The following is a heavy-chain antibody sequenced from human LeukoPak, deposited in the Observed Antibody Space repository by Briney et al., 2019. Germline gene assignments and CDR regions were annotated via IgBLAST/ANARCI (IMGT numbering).Heavy chain of an antibody. V-gene: IGHV1-69-2*01. Sequence: ASVKLSCKVSGYTFTDYYMHWVPQAPGKGLEWMGLVDPEDGETIYAEKFQGRVTITADTSTDTAYMELSSLRSEDTAVYYCARVDTLRFLEWLWGQGTLVTVSS. CDR3: ARVDTLRFLEWL. J-gene: IGHJ4*02. D-gene: IGHD3-3*01. CDR1: GYTFTDYY. CDR2: VDPEDGET.